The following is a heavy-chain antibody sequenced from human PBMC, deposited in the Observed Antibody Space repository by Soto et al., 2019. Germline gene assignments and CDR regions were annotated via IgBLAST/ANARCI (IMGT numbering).Heavy chain of an antibody. Sequence: QVQLVQSGAEVKKPGASVKVSCKASGYTFTGYYMHWVRQAPGQGLEWMGWINPNSGGTNYAQKFQDWVTMTRDTSISTAYMELSRLRSDDTAVYYCARSDSSGWYPLYYFDYWGQGTLVTVSS. J-gene: IGHJ4*02. V-gene: IGHV1-2*04. D-gene: IGHD6-19*01. CDR3: ARSDSSGWYPLYYFDY. CDR2: INPNSGGT. CDR1: GYTFTGYY.